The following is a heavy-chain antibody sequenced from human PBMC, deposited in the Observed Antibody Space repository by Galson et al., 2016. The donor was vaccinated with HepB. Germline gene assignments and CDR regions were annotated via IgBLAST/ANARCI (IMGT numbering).Heavy chain of an antibody. V-gene: IGHV3-23*01. J-gene: IGHJ4*02. D-gene: IGHD2-21*01. CDR1: GLSFGTYS. Sequence: SLRLSCAASGLSFGTYSMTWVRQPPGQGLEWVSSISAAGGTTYFADSVKGRFTISRDNSKNELYLQMTGLRAEDTALYYCAKGGVMTTPIDYWGQGTLVTGSA. CDR2: ISAAGGTT. CDR3: AKGGVMTTPIDY.